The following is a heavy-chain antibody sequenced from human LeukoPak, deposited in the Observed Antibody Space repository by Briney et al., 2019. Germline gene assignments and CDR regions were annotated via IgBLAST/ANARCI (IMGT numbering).Heavy chain of an antibody. CDR3: ATTDNYGHGFDY. CDR2: IFTSGST. CDR1: GGSISSGGYY. D-gene: IGHD5-18*01. Sequence: PSETLSLTCTVSGGSISSGGYYWSWIRQPAGKGLEWIGHIFTSGSTSYNPSLKSRVTISVDTSKNQFSLKLTSMTAADTAVYYCATTDNYGHGFDYWGQGTLVTVSS. V-gene: IGHV4-61*09. J-gene: IGHJ4*02.